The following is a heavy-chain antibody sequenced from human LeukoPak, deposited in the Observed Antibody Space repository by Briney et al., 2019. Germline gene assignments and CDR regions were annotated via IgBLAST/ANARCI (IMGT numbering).Heavy chain of an antibody. CDR3: ARGSNYYYDSSADYPRY. CDR2: INPSGGTT. Sequence: VSVRVSCKTSGYTFTTYYIHWVRQAPGQGLEWMGIINPSGGTTTYAQQFQGRVTMTRDTSTSTVYMELNTLRSEDTAVYYCARGSNYYYDSSADYPRYWGQGTLVTASS. J-gene: IGHJ4*02. CDR1: GYTFTTYY. V-gene: IGHV1-46*01. D-gene: IGHD3-22*01.